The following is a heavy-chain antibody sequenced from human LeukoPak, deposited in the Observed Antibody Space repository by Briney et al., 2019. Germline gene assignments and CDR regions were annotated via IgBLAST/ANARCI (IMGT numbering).Heavy chain of an antibody. J-gene: IGHJ6*03. Sequence: PGGSLRLSCAASGFTFSSYAMSWVRQAPGKGLEWVSAISGSGGSTYYADSVKGRFTISRDNSKNTLYLQMNSLRAEDTAVYYCAKDVYDSSGYPYYYYYMDVWGKGTTVTVSS. CDR3: AKDVYDSSGYPYYYYYMDV. D-gene: IGHD3-22*01. V-gene: IGHV3-23*01. CDR2: ISGSGGST. CDR1: GFTFSSYA.